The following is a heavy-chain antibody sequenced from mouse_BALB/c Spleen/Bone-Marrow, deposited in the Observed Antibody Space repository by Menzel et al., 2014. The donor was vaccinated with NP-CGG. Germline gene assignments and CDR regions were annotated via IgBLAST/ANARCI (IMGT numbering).Heavy chain of an antibody. CDR2: ISSGVGST. J-gene: IGHJ3*01. V-gene: IGHV5-12-1*01. CDR1: GFAFTSYD. Sequence: EVMLVESGGGLVKPGGSLKLACAASGFAFTSYDMSWVRQTPEKRLEWVAYISSGVGSTYYPDTVKGRFTISRDSAKNTLYLQMSSLKSEDTAMFYCARRVGRGGFAYWGQGTLVTVSA. CDR3: ARRVGRGGFAY.